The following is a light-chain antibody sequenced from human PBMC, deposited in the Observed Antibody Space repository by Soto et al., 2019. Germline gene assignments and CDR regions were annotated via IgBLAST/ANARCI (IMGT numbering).Light chain of an antibody. CDR3: QQYGSSSF. CDR1: QSVSSSY. Sequence: EIVLTQSPGTLSLSPGERATLSCRASQSVSSSYLGWYQQKPGQAPRLLIYGASSRATGITDRFSGSGSGTDFTLTILRLEPVAFEVYYWQQYGSSSFFGQGTKLEIK. J-gene: IGKJ2*01. V-gene: IGKV3-20*01. CDR2: GAS.